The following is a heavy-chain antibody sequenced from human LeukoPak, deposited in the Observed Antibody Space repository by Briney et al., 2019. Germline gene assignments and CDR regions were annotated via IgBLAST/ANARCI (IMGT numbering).Heavy chain of an antibody. V-gene: IGHV4-61*02. J-gene: IGHJ5*02. CDR3: ARERIGYCSRTSCYAGNWLDP. Sequence: PSETLSLTCAVSGDSISSDNYYWSWLRQPAGKGLEWIGRIYTTGSTNYNPSLKSRVSISVDTSKNQFSLKLNSVTAADTAVYYCARERIGYCSRTSCYAGNWLDPWGQGTLVTVS. CDR2: IYTTGST. CDR1: GDSISSDNYY. D-gene: IGHD2-2*01.